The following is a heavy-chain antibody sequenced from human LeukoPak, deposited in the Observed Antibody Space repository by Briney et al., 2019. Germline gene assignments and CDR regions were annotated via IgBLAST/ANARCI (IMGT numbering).Heavy chain of an antibody. CDR1: GFTFSSYA. V-gene: IGHV3-30-3*02. CDR3: ANEPGVPAAMGY. CDR2: ISYDGSNK. Sequence: PGRSLRLSCAASGFTFSSYAMHWVRQAPGKGLEWVAVISYDGSNKYYADSVKGRFTISRDNSKNTLYLQMNSLRAEDTAVYYCANEPGVPAAMGYWGQGTLVTVSS. D-gene: IGHD2-2*01. J-gene: IGHJ4*02.